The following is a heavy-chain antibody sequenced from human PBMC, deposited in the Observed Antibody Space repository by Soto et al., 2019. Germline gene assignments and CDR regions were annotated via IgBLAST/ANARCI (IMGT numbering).Heavy chain of an antibody. V-gene: IGHV1-69*02. CDR3: ALLDSGYSYGLGGY. D-gene: IGHD5-18*01. J-gene: IGHJ4*02. CDR1: GGTFSSYT. Sequence: QVQLVQSGAEGKKPGSSVKVSCKASGGTFSSYTISWVRQAPGQGLEWMGRIIPILGIANYAQKFQGRVTIAADKSTSTAYMELSSLRSEDTAVYYCALLDSGYSYGLGGYWGQGTLVTVSS. CDR2: IIPILGIA.